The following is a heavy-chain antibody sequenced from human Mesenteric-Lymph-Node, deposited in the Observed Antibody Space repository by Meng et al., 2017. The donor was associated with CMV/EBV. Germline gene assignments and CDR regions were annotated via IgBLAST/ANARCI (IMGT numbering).Heavy chain of an antibody. CDR1: GFTFSSYA. Sequence: GGSLKISCAASGFTFSSYAFHWVRQAPGKGLEWVAVMSYDESNTYSADSVRGRFTISRDNSKNMVYLQMNSLRAEDTAVYYCARGLRLGELSFVYYWGQGTLVTVSS. J-gene: IGHJ4*02. V-gene: IGHV3-30*04. CDR3: ARGLRLGELSFVYY. D-gene: IGHD3-16*02. CDR2: MSYDESNT.